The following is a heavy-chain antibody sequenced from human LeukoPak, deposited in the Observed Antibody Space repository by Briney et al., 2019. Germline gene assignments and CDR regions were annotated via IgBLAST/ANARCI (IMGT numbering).Heavy chain of an antibody. D-gene: IGHD3-3*01. J-gene: IGHJ3*02. CDR1: GGSFSGYY. Sequence: SETLSLTCAVYGGSFSGYYWSWIRQPPGKGLEWIGEINHSGSTNYNPSLKGRVTISVDTSKNQFSLKLSSVTAADTAVYYCARGRVGALNIWGQGTMVTVSS. CDR2: INHSGST. CDR3: ARGRVGALNI. V-gene: IGHV4-34*01.